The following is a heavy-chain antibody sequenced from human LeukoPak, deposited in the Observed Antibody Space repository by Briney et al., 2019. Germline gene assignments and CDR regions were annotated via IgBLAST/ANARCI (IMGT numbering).Heavy chain of an antibody. CDR1: GFTFSSYA. Sequence: GGSLRLSCAASGFTFSSYAMYWVRQAPGKGLEWVAVISYDGSNKCYADSVKGRFTISRDNSKNTLYLQMNSLRAEDTAVYYCARGAWRWEMATTQFDYWGQGTLVTVSS. CDR3: ARGAWRWEMATTQFDY. CDR2: ISYDGSNK. J-gene: IGHJ4*02. D-gene: IGHD5-24*01. V-gene: IGHV3-30*04.